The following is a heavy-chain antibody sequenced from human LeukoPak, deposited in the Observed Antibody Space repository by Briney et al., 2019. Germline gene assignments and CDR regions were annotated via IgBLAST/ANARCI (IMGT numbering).Heavy chain of an antibody. CDR2: ITGSGDNT. CDR3: AKIGGYFDY. CDR1: GFTFSNSG. J-gene: IGHJ4*02. V-gene: IGHV3-23*01. Sequence: GGSLRLSCAASGFTFSNSGMSWVRQASGKGLEWVSAITGSGDNTYYADSVKGRFTISRDNSKNTLYLQMSSLRAEDTAVYYCAKIGGYFDYWGQGTLVTVSS. D-gene: IGHD3-10*01.